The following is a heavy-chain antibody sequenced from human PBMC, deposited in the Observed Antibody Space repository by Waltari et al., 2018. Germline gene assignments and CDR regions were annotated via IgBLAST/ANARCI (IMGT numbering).Heavy chain of an antibody. CDR3: AREMAPIHWYFDL. V-gene: IGHV4-61*02. J-gene: IGHJ2*01. CDR2: IYTSGST. CDR1: GGSISSGSYY. Sequence: QVQLQESGPGLVKPSQTLSLTCTVSGGSISSGSYYWSWIRQPAGKGMEWIGRIYTSGSTNYNPSLKSRVTISVDTSKNQFSLKLSSVTAADTAVYYCAREMAPIHWYFDLWGRGTLVIVSS. D-gene: IGHD5-12*01.